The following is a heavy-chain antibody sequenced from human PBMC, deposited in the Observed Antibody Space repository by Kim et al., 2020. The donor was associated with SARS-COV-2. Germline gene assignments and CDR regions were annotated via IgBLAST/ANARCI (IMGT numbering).Heavy chain of an antibody. CDR2: IWYDGSNK. Sequence: GGSLRLSCAASGFTFSSYGMHWVRQAPGKGLEWVAVIWYDGSNKYYADSVKGRFTISRDNSKNTLYLQMNSLRAEDTAVYYCARDVDFWSGYDYYFDYWGQGTLVTVSS. CDR3: ARDVDFWSGYDYYFDY. V-gene: IGHV3-33*01. D-gene: IGHD3-3*01. CDR1: GFTFSSYG. J-gene: IGHJ4*02.